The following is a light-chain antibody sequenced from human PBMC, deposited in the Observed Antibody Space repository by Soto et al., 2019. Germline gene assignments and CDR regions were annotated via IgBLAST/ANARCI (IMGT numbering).Light chain of an antibody. CDR2: AAS. Sequence: IVVTQSPGILSLSPGERATLSCRASQTVNSTFLAWYQQKPGQAPRLLMYAASTRATAIPDRFSGSGSGTDFTLTISRLEPEDFAVYYCHQHGSSPNTFGQGTKLEIK. CDR1: QTVNSTF. CDR3: HQHGSSPNT. J-gene: IGKJ2*01. V-gene: IGKV3-20*01.